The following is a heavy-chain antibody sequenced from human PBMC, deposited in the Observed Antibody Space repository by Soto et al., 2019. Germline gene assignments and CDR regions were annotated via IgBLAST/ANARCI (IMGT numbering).Heavy chain of an antibody. V-gene: IGHV1-46*01. J-gene: IGHJ4*02. D-gene: IGHD6-13*01. CDR3: ARDLAAAAY. CDR1: GYIFTNYY. Sequence: ASVTVSCKASGYIFTNYYIHWVRQAPGQGLEWMAIINPLPTSGSTNYAQKFQGRVTVTRDTSTSTVYLELSSLRSDDTAVYYCARDLAAAAYWGQGTLVTVSS. CDR2: INPLPTSGST.